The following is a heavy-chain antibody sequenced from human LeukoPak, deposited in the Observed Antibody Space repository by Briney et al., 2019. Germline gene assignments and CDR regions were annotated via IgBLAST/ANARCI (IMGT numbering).Heavy chain of an antibody. Sequence: ASVKVSCKASGYTFTGYCMYWVRQAPGQGLEWMGWINPNSGGTNYAQKFQGRVTMTRDTSISTAYMELSRLRSDDTAVYYCARSVVPAAASWFDPWGQGTLVTVSS. V-gene: IGHV1-2*02. D-gene: IGHD2-2*01. CDR2: INPNSGGT. J-gene: IGHJ5*02. CDR3: ARSVVPAAASWFDP. CDR1: GYTFTGYC.